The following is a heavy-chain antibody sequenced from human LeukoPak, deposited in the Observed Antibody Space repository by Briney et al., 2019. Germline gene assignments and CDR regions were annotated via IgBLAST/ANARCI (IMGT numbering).Heavy chain of an antibody. CDR1: GYTFTGYY. V-gene: IGHV1-2*06. CDR3: ARRPVASDAFDI. Sequence: ASVKVSCKASGYTFTGYYMHWVRQAPGQGLEWMGRINPNSGGTNYAQKFQGRVTITRDTSISTAYMELSRLRSDDTAVYYCARRPVASDAFDIWGQGTMVTVSS. CDR2: INPNSGGT. J-gene: IGHJ3*02.